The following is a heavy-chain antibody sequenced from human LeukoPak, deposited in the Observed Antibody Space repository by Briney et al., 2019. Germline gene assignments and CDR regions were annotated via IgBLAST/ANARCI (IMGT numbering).Heavy chain of an antibody. J-gene: IGHJ6*04. CDR1: GFTFSSYE. CDR2: ISSSGSTI. V-gene: IGHV3-48*03. Sequence: GGSLRHACAASGFTFSSYEMNWVRQAPGKGLEWVSYISSSGSTIYYADSVKGRFTISRDNAKNSLYLQMNSLRAEDTAVYYCAELGITMIGGVWGKGTTVTISS. CDR3: AELGITMIGGV. D-gene: IGHD3-10*02.